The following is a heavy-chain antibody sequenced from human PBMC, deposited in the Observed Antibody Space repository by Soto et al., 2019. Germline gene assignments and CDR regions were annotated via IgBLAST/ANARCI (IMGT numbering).Heavy chain of an antibody. D-gene: IGHD3-10*01. CDR2: G. J-gene: IGHJ5*02. V-gene: IGHV1-69*04. CDR3: ARDGVFGEFDP. Sequence: GNYAQKFQGRATITADKSTSTFYMDLSSLRSEDTAVYYCARDGVFGEFDPWGQGTLVTVSS.